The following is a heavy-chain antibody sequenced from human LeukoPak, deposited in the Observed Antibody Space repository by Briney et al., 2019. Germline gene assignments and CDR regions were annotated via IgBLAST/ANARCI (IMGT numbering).Heavy chain of an antibody. D-gene: IGHD3-3*01. CDR2: ISSSSSYI. Sequence: GGSLRLSCAASGFTFSSYSMNWVRQAPGKGLEWVSSISSSSSYIYYADSVKGRFTISRDNAKNSLYLQMNSLIAEDTAVYYCARDRGRDFWSGYYYYWGQGTLVTVSS. V-gene: IGHV3-21*01. CDR1: GFTFSSYS. CDR3: ARDRGRDFWSGYYYY. J-gene: IGHJ4*02.